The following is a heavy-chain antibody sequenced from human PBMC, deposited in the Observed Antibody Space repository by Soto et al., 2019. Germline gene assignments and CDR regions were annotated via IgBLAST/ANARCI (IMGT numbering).Heavy chain of an antibody. J-gene: IGHJ4*02. CDR2: ISAYNGNT. V-gene: IGHV1-18*04. CDR3: ARAGITMVRDLTLLFDY. Sequence: QVPLVQSGAEVKKPGASVKVSCKASGYTFTSYGISWVRQAPGQGLEWMGWISAYNGNTNYAQKLQGRVTMTTDTSTSTAYMELRSLRSDDTAVYYCARAGITMVRDLTLLFDYWGQGTLVTVSS. CDR1: GYTFTSYG. D-gene: IGHD3-10*01.